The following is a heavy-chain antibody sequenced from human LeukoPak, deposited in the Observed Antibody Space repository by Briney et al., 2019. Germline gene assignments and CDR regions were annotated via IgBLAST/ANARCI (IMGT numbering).Heavy chain of an antibody. Sequence: VASVKVSCKASGYTFTGYYMHWVRQAPGQGLEWMGWINPNSGGTNYAQKFQGRVTMTRDTSISTAYMELSRLRSDDTAVYYCARDHRSPPYYYYMDVWGKGTTVTVSS. J-gene: IGHJ6*03. CDR3: ARDHRSPPYYYYMDV. CDR1: GYTFTGYY. CDR2: INPNSGGT. V-gene: IGHV1-2*02.